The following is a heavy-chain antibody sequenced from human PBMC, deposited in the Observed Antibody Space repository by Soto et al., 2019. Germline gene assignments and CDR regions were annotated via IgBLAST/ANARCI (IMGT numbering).Heavy chain of an antibody. Sequence: EVQLVESGGGLVQPGGSLGLSCAASGFIFSSYWMNWVRQAPGKGLEWVASINQDGREKYYVDSVKGRFTISRDNAKNSMYLQVYSLRVEDTAFYYCARDGEEADLYFDYWGQVTLVTVSS. J-gene: IGHJ4*02. CDR3: ARDGEEADLYFDY. D-gene: IGHD7-27*01. V-gene: IGHV3-7*01. CDR1: GFIFSSYW. CDR2: INQDGREK.